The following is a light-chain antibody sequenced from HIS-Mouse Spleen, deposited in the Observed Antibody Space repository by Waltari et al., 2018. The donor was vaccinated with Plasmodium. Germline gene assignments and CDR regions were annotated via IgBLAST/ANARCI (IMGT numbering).Light chain of an antibody. Sequence: SYELTQPPSVSVSPGQTARITCSGDAFPNKDAYWYQQKSGQAPVMVIYEDSKRPSGIPERFSGSSSGTMATLTISGAQVEDEADYYCYSTDSSGNHRVFGGGTKLTVL. CDR3: YSTDSSGNHRV. J-gene: IGLJ3*02. V-gene: IGLV3-10*01. CDR1: AFPNKD. CDR2: EDS.